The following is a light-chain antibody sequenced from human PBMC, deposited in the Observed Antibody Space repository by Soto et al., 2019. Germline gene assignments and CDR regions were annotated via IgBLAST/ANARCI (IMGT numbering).Light chain of an antibody. J-gene: IGLJ1*01. Sequence: QSALTQPASVSGSPGQSITISCTGSSSDVGGYNYVSWYQQHPGKAPKLIIYEVSNRPSGVSNRFSGSKSGNTASLTISGIQAEDEAHYYCSSYTTNRTPYVFGTGTKVTV. CDR1: SSDVGGYNY. CDR2: EVS. CDR3: SSYTTNRTPYV. V-gene: IGLV2-14*01.